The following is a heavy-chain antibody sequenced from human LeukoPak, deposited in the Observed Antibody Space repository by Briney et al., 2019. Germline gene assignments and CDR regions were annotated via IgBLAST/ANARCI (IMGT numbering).Heavy chain of an antibody. J-gene: IGHJ6*04. CDR1: GGSISSSSYY. Sequence: SETLSLTCTVSGGSISSSSYYWGWIRQPPGKGLEWIGSIYYSGSTYYNPSLKSRVTISVDTSKNQFSLTLSSVTAADTAVYYCVRKDYGDYGMDVWGKGTTVTVSS. D-gene: IGHD4-17*01. V-gene: IGHV4-39*01. CDR2: IYYSGST. CDR3: VRKDYGDYGMDV.